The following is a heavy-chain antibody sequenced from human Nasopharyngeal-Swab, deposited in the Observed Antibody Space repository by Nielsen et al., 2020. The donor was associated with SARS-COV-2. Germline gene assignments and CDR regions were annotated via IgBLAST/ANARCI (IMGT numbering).Heavy chain of an antibody. CDR1: GFSLSTTGVG. CDR3: ARTHSGLVGMDV. D-gene: IGHD3/OR15-3a*01. Sequence: SGPTLVKPTQTLTLTCSFSGFSLSTTGVGVAWIRQPPGKALEWLALIYWDDDKRYSPSLNSRLTITKDSSKNQVVLTMTNMDPVDTATYYCARTHSGLVGMDVWGQGTTVTVSS. V-gene: IGHV2-5*02. CDR2: IYWDDDK. J-gene: IGHJ6*02.